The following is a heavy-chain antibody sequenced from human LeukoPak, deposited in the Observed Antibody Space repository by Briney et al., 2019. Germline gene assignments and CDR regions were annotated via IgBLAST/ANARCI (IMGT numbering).Heavy chain of an antibody. V-gene: IGHV3-21*01. Sequence: PGGSLRLSCAASGFTFSTYTMNWVRQAPGKGLEWVSSISTSSTYIYYADSVKDRFTVSRDNAKNSLYLQMNSLRADDTAVYYCARDQSPYCGGDCYWGFDYWGQGTLVTVSS. CDR2: ISTSSTYI. CDR3: ARDQSPYCGGDCYWGFDY. CDR1: GFTFSTYT. D-gene: IGHD2-21*02. J-gene: IGHJ4*02.